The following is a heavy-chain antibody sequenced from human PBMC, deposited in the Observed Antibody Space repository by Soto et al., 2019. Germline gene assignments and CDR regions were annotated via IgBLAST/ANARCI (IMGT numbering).Heavy chain of an antibody. Sequence: GASVKLSCKASGYSFNNYYIHWVRQAPGKELEWMGIINPSNDRTTYAQNFQGRITMTRDTSTSTVYMELNSLKYEDTAVYYCGREPMVRGGMTSPNYYGMDVWGHGTTVTVSS. D-gene: IGHD3-10*01. CDR1: GYSFNNYY. J-gene: IGHJ6*02. CDR2: INPSNDRT. V-gene: IGHV1-46*02. CDR3: GREPMVRGGMTSPNYYGMDV.